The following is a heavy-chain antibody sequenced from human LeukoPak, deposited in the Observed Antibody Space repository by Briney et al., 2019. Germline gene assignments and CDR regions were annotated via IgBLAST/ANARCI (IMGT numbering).Heavy chain of an antibody. V-gene: IGHV3-48*01. J-gene: IGHJ4*02. CDR2: ISSSSSTI. Sequence: GGSLRLSCAASGFTFSSYSMNWVRQAPGKGLEWVSYISSSSSTIYYADSVKGRFTISRDNAKNSLYLQMNSLRAEDTAVYYCARGRDPWVVATEGDYFDYWGQGTLVTVSS. D-gene: IGHD5-12*01. CDR1: GFTFSSYS. CDR3: ARGRDPWVVATEGDYFDY.